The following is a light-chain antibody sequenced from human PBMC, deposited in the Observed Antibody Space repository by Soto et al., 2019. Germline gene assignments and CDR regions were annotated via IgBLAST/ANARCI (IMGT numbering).Light chain of an antibody. CDR1: QSISSW. J-gene: IGKJ1*01. CDR2: KAS. CDR3: QQYGSSGT. V-gene: IGKV1-5*03. Sequence: IQMTQSPSSLSASVGDRVTITCRASQSISSWLAWYQQKPGKAPKPLIYKASSLESGVPSRFSGSGSGTEFTLTISSLQPEDFAVYYCQQYGSSGTFGQGTKVDIK.